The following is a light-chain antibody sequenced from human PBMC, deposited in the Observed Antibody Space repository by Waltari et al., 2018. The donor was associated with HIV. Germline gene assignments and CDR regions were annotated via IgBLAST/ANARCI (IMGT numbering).Light chain of an antibody. CDR1: QSVSSN. V-gene: IGKV3-15*01. Sequence: EIVMTQSPATLSVSPGERDTLSCRASQSVSSNLAWHHQKPGQAPRLLIYGASTRATGIPARFSGSGSGTEFTLTISSLQSEDFAVYYCQQYNNWPRTFGQGTKLEIK. J-gene: IGKJ2*01. CDR2: GAS. CDR3: QQYNNWPRT.